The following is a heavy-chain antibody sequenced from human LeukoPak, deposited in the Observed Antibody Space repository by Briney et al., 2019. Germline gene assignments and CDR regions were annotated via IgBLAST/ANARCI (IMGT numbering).Heavy chain of an antibody. CDR3: AREVRGDYFDF. J-gene: IGHJ4*02. D-gene: IGHD3-16*01. V-gene: IGHV3-23*01. Sequence: AGGSLRLSCAASGFTFSNYGMNWVRQAPGKGLDWVSAISGSGGSTYYADSVKGRFTISRDNSRNTLYLQMNSLRADDTAVYYCAREVRGDYFDFWGQGTLVTVSS. CDR1: GFTFSNYG. CDR2: ISGSGGST.